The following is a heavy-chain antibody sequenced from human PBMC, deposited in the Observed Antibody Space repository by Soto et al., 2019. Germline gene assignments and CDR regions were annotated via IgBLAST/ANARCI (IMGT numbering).Heavy chain of an antibody. J-gene: IGHJ2*01. Sequence: QLQLQESGSGLVKPSQTLSLTCAVSGGSISSGGYSWSWLRQPPGKGLEWIGYIFHSGSTYYNPSLKSRVTMSVDGSKNHFSLELGSVTAADTAVYYCAREGGSGSPDGYFNVWGRGTLVTVSS. D-gene: IGHD1-26*01. CDR3: AREGGSGSPDGYFNV. CDR1: GGSISSGGYS. V-gene: IGHV4-30-2*01. CDR2: IFHSGST.